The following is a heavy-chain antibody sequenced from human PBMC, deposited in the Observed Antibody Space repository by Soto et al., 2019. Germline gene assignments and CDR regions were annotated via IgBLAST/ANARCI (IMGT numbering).Heavy chain of an antibody. D-gene: IGHD2-2*02. Sequence: SETLSLTCTVSGGSISSSGYYWGWIRQPPGKGPEWIGNIYYRGSTYYNPSLKSRVTISVDTSKNQFSLKLNSVTAADTAVYYCAREVPAAIENWFDPWGQGTLVTVSS. V-gene: IGHV4-39*02. CDR3: AREVPAAIENWFDP. J-gene: IGHJ5*02. CDR1: GGSISSSGYY. CDR2: IYYRGST.